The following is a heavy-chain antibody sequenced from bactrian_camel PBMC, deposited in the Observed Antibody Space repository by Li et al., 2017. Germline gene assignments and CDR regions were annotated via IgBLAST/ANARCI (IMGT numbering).Heavy chain of an antibody. D-gene: IGHD2*01. V-gene: IGHV3S53*01. CDR3: AALWGIYSGSWYPPVSMSGI. Sequence: HVQLVESGGDSVQAGGSLRLSCAVSGYAVSYTEYCMGWFRQVPGEEREVVANIASDGTTTYADSVKGRFAISRDNGESRDNAKIELYLQMDSLKPEDTAVYYCAALWGIYSGSWYPPVSMSGIIGARGPRSPSP. J-gene: IGHJ4*01. CDR1: GYAVSYTE. CDR2: IASDGTT.